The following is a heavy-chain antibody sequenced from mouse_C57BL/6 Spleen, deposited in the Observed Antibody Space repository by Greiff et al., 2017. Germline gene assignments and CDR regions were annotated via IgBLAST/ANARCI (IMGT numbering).Heavy chain of an antibody. CDR2: IYPRSGNT. V-gene: IGHV1-81*01. Sequence: QVQLKQSGAELARPGASVKLSCKASGYTFTSYGISWVKQRTGQGLEWIGEIYPRSGNTYYNEKFKGKATLTADKSSSTAYMELRSLTSEDSAVYFCARGGATYGNYVGLDYWGQGTTLTVSS. D-gene: IGHD2-1*01. CDR1: GYTFTSYG. J-gene: IGHJ2*01. CDR3: ARGGATYGNYVGLDY.